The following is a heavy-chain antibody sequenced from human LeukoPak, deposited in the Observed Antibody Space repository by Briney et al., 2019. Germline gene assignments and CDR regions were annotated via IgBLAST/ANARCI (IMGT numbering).Heavy chain of an antibody. D-gene: IGHD1-26*01. Sequence: GGSLRLPCATSGFTFTSYSMNWVRQAPGKGLEWVSTISGGGGSTYYADSVKGRFTISRDNSKNTLYLQVNSLRAEDTAVYYCAKGGKWDVTPFDYWGQGTLVTVSS. V-gene: IGHV3-23*01. CDR3: AKGGKWDVTPFDY. J-gene: IGHJ4*02. CDR2: ISGGGGST. CDR1: GFTFTSYS.